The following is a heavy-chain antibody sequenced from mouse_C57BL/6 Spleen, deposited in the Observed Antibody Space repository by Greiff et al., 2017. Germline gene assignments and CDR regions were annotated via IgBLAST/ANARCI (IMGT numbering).Heavy chain of an antibody. CDR1: GFSLTSSG. D-gene: IGHD1-1*01. J-gene: IGHJ4*01. V-gene: IGHV2-2*01. CDR2: IWSGGST. CDR3: ASDYYGSSYAMDY. Sequence: VQLQQSGPGLVQPSQSLSITCTVSGFSLTSSGVHWVRQSPGKGLEWLGVIWSGGSTDYNAAFISRLSISKDNSKSQVFFKMNSLQADDTAIYYCASDYYGSSYAMDYWGQGTSVTVSS.